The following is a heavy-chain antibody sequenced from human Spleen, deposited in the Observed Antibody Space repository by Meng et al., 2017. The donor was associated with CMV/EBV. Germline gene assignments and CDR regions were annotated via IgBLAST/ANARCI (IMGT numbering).Heavy chain of an antibody. CDR2: IIPIFGTA. J-gene: IGHJ6*02. CDR1: GGTFSSYA. V-gene: IGHV1-69*05. CDR3: ARDPPIFGVVRIRPPYGMDV. Sequence: SVKVSCKASGGTFSSYAISWVRQAPGQGLEWMGGIIPIFGTANYAQKFQGRVTITTDESASTAYMALSSLRSEDTAVYYCARDPPIFGVVRIRPPYGMDVWGQGTTVTVSS. D-gene: IGHD3-3*01.